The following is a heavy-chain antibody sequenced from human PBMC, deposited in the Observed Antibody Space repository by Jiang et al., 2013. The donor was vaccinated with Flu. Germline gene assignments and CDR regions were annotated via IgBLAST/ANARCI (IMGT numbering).Heavy chain of an antibody. CDR2: ISYDGSNK. Sequence: GGGVVQPGRSLRLSCAASGFTFSSYGMHWVRQAPGKGLEWVAVISYDGSNKYYADSVKGRFTISRDNSKNTLYLQMNSLRAEDTAVYYCAKGRGTVVTPGFDYWGQGTLVTVSS. CDR1: GFTFSSYG. J-gene: IGHJ4*02. V-gene: IGHV3-30*18. CDR3: AKGRGTVVTPGFDY. D-gene: IGHD4-23*01.